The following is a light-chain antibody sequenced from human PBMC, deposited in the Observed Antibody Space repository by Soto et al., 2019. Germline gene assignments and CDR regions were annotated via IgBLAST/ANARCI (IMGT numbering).Light chain of an antibody. CDR1: SSDVGGYNY. J-gene: IGLJ2*01. CDR3: CSYAGSYTHVV. V-gene: IGLV2-11*01. Sequence: QSALTQPRSVSGSPGQSVTISCTGTSSDVGGYNYVSWYQQHPGKAPKLMIYDVSKRPSGVPDWFSGSKSGNTASLTISGLQAEDEADYYCCSYAGSYTHVVFGGGTKLTVL. CDR2: DVS.